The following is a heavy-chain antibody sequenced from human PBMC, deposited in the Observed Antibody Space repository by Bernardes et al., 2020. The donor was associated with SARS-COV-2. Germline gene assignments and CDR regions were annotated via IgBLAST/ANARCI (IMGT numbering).Heavy chain of an antibody. CDR2: IYYSGST. J-gene: IGHJ6*02. V-gene: IGHV4-59*01. CDR1: GGSISSYY. Sequence: SETLSLTCTVSGGSISSYYWSWIRQPPGKGLEWIGYIYYSGSTNYNPSLKSRVTISVDTSKNQFSLKLSSVTAADTAVYYCARVRRITIFGVVGGMDVWGQGTTVTVSS. D-gene: IGHD3-3*01. CDR3: ARVRRITIFGVVGGMDV.